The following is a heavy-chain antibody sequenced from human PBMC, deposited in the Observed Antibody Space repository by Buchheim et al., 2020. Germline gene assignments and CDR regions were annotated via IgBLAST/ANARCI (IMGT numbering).Heavy chain of an antibody. V-gene: IGHV3-48*03. J-gene: IGHJ4*02. CDR3: AREAGYYYDSSGYSFDY. D-gene: IGHD3-22*01. Sequence: EVQLVESGGGLVQPGGSLRLSCAASGFTFSSYEMNWVRQAPGKGLEWVSYISSSGSTIYYADSVKGRFTISRDNAKNSLYLQMNSLRAEDTAVYYCAREAGYYYDSSGYSFDYWGQGTL. CDR1: GFTFSSYE. CDR2: ISSSGSTI.